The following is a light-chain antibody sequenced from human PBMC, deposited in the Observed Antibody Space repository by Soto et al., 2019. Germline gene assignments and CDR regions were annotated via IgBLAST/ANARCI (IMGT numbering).Light chain of an antibody. J-gene: IGLJ3*02. Sequence: QSALTQPASVSGSPGQSITISCTGTSSDVGGYNYVSWHQHHPGKAPRLMIYEVTNRPSGVSDRFYGSKSGNTASLTISGVQVEDEADYYCSSYTSSSTWVFGGGTKLTVL. CDR2: EVT. CDR3: SSYTSSSTWV. V-gene: IGLV2-14*01. CDR1: SSDVGGYNY.